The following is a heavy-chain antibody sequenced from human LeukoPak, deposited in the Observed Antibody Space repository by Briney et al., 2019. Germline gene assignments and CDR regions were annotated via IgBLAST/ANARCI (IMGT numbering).Heavy chain of an antibody. CDR1: GFTFSSDA. CDR3: ARVGYCSSTSCYLGFDY. CDR2: IKQDGSEK. V-gene: IGHV3-7*01. Sequence: SGGSLRLSCTASGFTFSSDAMSWVRQAPGKGLEWVANIKQDGSEKYYVDSVKGRFTISRDNAKNSLYLQMNSLRAEDTAVYYCARVGYCSSTSCYLGFDYWGQGTLVTVSS. J-gene: IGHJ4*02. D-gene: IGHD2-2*03.